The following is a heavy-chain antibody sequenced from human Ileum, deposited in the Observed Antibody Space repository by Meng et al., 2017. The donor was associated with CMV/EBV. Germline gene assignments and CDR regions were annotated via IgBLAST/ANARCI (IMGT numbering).Heavy chain of an antibody. D-gene: IGHD2-15*01. CDR1: GFPFNIYD. J-gene: IGHJ4*02. V-gene: IGHV3-30*02. Sequence: GVGGCFLKPGASLRLSCVTSGFPFNIYDMHWVRQAPGKGLDWVTCIRHDGSEDFYVDSVKGRFTISRDNSKNTLYLQMNSLRVDDSALYYCTKGGFDSWGQGTLVTVSS. CDR3: TKGGFDS. CDR2: IRHDGSED.